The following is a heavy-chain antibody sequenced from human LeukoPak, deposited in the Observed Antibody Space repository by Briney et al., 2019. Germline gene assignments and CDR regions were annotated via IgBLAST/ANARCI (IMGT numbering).Heavy chain of an antibody. CDR1: GFAFSSYW. V-gene: IGHV3-7*01. CDR3: ANQAYSQFDY. CDR2: ISPDGSAE. Sequence: GGSLRLSCVASGFAFSSYWMSWVRQAPGKGLELVANISPDGSAEDYVDSVRGSFAISRDNAKRSLYLQMNSLSPEDTAVYYCANQAYSQFDYWGQGTLVSVSS. J-gene: IGHJ4*02. D-gene: IGHD4-11*01.